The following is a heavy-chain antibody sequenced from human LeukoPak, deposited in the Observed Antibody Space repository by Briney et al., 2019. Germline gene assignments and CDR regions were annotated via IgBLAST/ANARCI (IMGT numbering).Heavy chain of an antibody. V-gene: IGHV3-9*01. D-gene: IGHD3-22*01. CDR3: AKDIGAYYYDSRGPDY. CDR1: GFTFDDYA. Sequence: GRSLRLSCAASGFTFDDYAMHWVRQAPGKGLEWVSGISWNSGSIGYADSVKGRFTISRDNAKNSLYLQMNSLRAEDTALYYCAKDIGAYYYDSRGPDYWGQGTLVTVSS. CDR2: ISWNSGSI. J-gene: IGHJ4*02.